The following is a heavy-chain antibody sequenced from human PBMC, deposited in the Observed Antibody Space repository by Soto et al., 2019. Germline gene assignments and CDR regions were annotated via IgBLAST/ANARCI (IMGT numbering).Heavy chain of an antibody. CDR1: GFTFSNYW. CDR3: ARGSMTPHIY. CDR2: INTDGRDT. V-gene: IGHV3-74*01. J-gene: IGHJ4*02. Sequence: EVQLVESGGDLVQPGGSLRLSCATSGFTFSNYWIHWVRQAPGKGLVWVSRINTDGRDTTYADSVKGRFTISTDNAENTVYLQMNSLRAEDTAMYYCARGSMTPHIYWGQGTLVTVSS.